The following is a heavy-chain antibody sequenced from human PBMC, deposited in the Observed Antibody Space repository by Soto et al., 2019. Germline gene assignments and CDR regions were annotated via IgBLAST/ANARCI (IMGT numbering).Heavy chain of an antibody. CDR2: IIPIFGTA. D-gene: IGHD2-15*01. Sequence: SVKVSCKASGCTFSSYAISWVRQARGQGLEWMGGIIPIFGTANYAQKFQGRVTITADESTSTAYMELSSLRSEDTAVYYCARDTPILGYCSGGSCQGWFDPWGQGTLVTVSS. CDR1: GCTFSSYA. CDR3: ARDTPILGYCSGGSCQGWFDP. J-gene: IGHJ5*02. V-gene: IGHV1-69*13.